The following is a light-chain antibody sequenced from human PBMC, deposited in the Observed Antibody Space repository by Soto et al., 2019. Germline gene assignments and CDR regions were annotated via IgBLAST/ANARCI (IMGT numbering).Light chain of an antibody. CDR1: QSISSY. Sequence: GDRVTITCRASQSISSYLNWYQQKPGKAPKLLSYAASSLQSGVPSRFSGSGSGTDFTLTISSLQPEDFATYYCQQSYSTPPWTFGQGTKVDIK. CDR3: QQSYSTPPWT. J-gene: IGKJ1*01. CDR2: AAS. V-gene: IGKV1-39*01.